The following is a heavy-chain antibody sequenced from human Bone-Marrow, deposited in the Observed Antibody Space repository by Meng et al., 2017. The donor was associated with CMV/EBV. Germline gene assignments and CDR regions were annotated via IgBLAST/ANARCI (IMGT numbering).Heavy chain of an antibody. J-gene: IGHJ3*01. Sequence: GGSLRLSCAASGFSFSIYAVHWVRQAPGKGLEWVAFIRYDGSSKHYTDSVKGRFTISRDNSKNTLFLQLNSLRAEDTAIYYCANLDDDETAKNAFDVWCQGTMVTVSS. CDR1: GFSFSIYA. CDR2: IRYDGSSK. CDR3: ANLDDDETAKNAFDV. D-gene: IGHD1-14*01. V-gene: IGHV3-30*02.